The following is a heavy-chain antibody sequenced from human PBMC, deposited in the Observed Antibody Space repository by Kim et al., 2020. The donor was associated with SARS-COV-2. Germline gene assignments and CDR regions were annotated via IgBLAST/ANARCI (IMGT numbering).Heavy chain of an antibody. CDR1: GFTFSNYA. Sequence: GGSLRLSCVASGFTFSNYAMNWVRQAPGQGLEWVSFLSANSGNTYYAASVKGRLTISRDNSKTTVYLQLNSLRAEDTAVYYCAKDRGSGWSRGFDHWGQGTPVTVSS. V-gene: IGHV3-23*01. CDR3: AKDRGSGWSRGFDH. CDR2: LSANSGNT. D-gene: IGHD6-19*01. J-gene: IGHJ4*02.